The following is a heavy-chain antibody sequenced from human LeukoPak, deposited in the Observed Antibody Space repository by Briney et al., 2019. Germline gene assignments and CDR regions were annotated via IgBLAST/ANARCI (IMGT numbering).Heavy chain of an antibody. D-gene: IGHD3-3*01. CDR1: GFTFSIYA. CDR2: IKQDGSEK. Sequence: PGGSLRLSCAASGFTFSIYAMSWVRQVPGKGLEWVANIKQDGSEKYYVDSVKGRFTISRDNAKNSLYLQMNSLRAEDTAVYYCARGRAESDYFDYWGQGTLVTVSS. V-gene: IGHV3-7*03. CDR3: ARGRAESDYFDY. J-gene: IGHJ4*02.